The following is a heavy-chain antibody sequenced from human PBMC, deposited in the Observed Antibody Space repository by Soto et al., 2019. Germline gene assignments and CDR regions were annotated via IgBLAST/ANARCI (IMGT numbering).Heavy chain of an antibody. V-gene: IGHV4-34*01. J-gene: IGHJ4*02. CDR2: INHSGST. D-gene: IGHD3-22*01. Sequence: GKGLEWIGEINHSGSTNYNPSLKSRVTISVDTSKNQFSLKLSSVTAAETAVYYCVRVLLQRIITNYFVSSVQRTLVSVPS. CDR3: VRVLLQRIITNYFVS.